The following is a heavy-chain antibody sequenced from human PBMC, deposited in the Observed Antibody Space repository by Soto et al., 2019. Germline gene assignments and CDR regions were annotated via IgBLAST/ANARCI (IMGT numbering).Heavy chain of an antibody. CDR2: INHSGST. Sequence: SETLSLTCAVYGGSFSGYYWSWIRQPPGKGLEWIGEINHSGSTNYNPSLKSRVTISVDTSKNQFSLKLSSVTAADTAVYYCARGPLKDGSGTPPGYYYMDVWGKGTTVTVSS. CDR3: ARGPLKDGSGTPPGYYYMDV. CDR1: GGSFSGYY. J-gene: IGHJ6*03. V-gene: IGHV4-34*01. D-gene: IGHD3-10*01.